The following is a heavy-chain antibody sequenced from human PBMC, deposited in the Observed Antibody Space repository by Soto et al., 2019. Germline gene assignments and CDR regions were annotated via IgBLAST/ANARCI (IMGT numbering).Heavy chain of an antibody. CDR2: ISSSSSYI. Sequence: PVGSLRLSCAASGFTFSSYWMNWVRQAPGKGLEWVSSISSSSSYIYYADSVKGRFTISRDNAKNSLYLQMNSLRAEDTAVYYCARDSVHYYYGMDVWGQGTTVTVSS. D-gene: IGHD1-26*01. CDR3: ARDSVHYYYGMDV. CDR1: GFTFSSYW. J-gene: IGHJ6*02. V-gene: IGHV3-21*01.